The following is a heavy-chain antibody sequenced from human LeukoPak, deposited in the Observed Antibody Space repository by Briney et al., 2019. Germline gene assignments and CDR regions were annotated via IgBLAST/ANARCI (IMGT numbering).Heavy chain of an antibody. CDR3: ARSRLHHNYGSGTNFDY. Sequence: SQTLSLTCAIFGDSVSRDNAGWSWIRQSPSRGLEWLGRTYYRSNWDNDYAVSVERRITINPNTSKNQFSLQLNSVTPEDTAVYYCARSRLHHNYGSGTNFDYWGQGTLVTVSS. CDR2: TYYRSNWDN. J-gene: IGHJ4*02. D-gene: IGHD3-10*01. CDR1: GDSVSRDNAG. V-gene: IGHV6-1*01.